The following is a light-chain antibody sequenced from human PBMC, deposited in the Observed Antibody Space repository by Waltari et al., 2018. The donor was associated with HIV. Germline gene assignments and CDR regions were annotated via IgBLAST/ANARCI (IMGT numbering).Light chain of an antibody. J-gene: IGLJ2*01. Sequence: QSVLTQPPSVSGAPGQRVTISCTGSSSNIGAGYDVHWYQQLPGTAPKLLSNGTSKQPSGVPDRFCGSKSGTSASRAITGRQAEDEADYYCQSYDSSLSGSVVFGGGTKLTVL. CDR2: GTS. V-gene: IGLV1-40*01. CDR1: SSNIGAGYD. CDR3: QSYDSSLSGSVV.